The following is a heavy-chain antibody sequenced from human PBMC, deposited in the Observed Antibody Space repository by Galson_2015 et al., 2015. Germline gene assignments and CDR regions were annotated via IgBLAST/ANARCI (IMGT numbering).Heavy chain of an antibody. CDR3: AKVMVGDAFDV. Sequence: SLRLSCAASGLVFSNYAMHWLRQPPGKGLEWVSGISGSGGRTDYADSLRGRFTISRDNSKNTLHLQMNSLRAEDTALYYCAKVMVGDAFDVWGQGTMVTVSP. CDR1: GLVFSNYA. CDR2: ISGSGGRT. V-gene: IGHV3-23*01. J-gene: IGHJ3*01. D-gene: IGHD2-8*01.